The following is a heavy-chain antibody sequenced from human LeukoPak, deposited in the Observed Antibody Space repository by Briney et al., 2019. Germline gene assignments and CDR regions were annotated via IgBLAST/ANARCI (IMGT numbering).Heavy chain of an antibody. J-gene: IGHJ4*02. Sequence: GASVKVSCKASGYTFTGYYMHWVRQAPGQGLEWMGRINPNSGGTNYAQKFQGRVTMTRDTSISTAYMELSRLRSDDAAVYYCARDRRASSGWQALNWGQGTLVTVSS. CDR2: INPNSGGT. CDR3: ARDRRASSGWQALN. V-gene: IGHV1-2*06. CDR1: GYTFTGYY. D-gene: IGHD6-19*01.